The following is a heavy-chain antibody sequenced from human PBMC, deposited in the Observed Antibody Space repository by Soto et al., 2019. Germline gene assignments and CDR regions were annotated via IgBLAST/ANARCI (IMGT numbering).Heavy chain of an antibody. Sequence: SETLSLTCTVSGGSISSYYWSWIRQPPGKGLEWIGYIYYSGSTNYNPSLKSRVTISVDTSKNQFSLKLSSVTAADTAVYYCARGRIQLSSPFDYVGKETLLTIP. CDR2: IYYSGST. V-gene: IGHV4-59*01. CDR1: GGSISSYY. J-gene: IGHJ4*02. D-gene: IGHD5-18*01. CDR3: ARGRIQLSSPFDY.